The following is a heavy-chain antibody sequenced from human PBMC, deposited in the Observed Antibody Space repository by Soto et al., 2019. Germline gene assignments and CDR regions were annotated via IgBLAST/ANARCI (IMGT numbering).Heavy chain of an antibody. Sequence: GGSLRLSCAASGFTFSSYAMHWVRQAPGKGLEWVAVISYDGSNKYYADSVKGRFTISRDNSKNTLYLQMNSLRAEDTAVYYCARVVDSNYNIYYYYYGMDVWGQGTTVTVSS. CDR1: GFTFSSYA. CDR3: ARVVDSNYNIYYYYYGMDV. CDR2: ISYDGSNK. J-gene: IGHJ6*02. D-gene: IGHD4-4*01. V-gene: IGHV3-30-3*01.